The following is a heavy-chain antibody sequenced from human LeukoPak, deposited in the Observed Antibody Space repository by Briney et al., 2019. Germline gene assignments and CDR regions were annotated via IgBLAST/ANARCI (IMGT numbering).Heavy chain of an antibody. Sequence: GGSLRLSCAAAGFTFDDYGMSWVRQAPGKGLEWVSGINWNGGSTGYADSVKGRFTISRDNAKNSLYLQMNSLRAEDTALYYCARVPRLSLYYYYYYYMDVWGKGTTVTVSS. D-gene: IGHD3-16*02. V-gene: IGHV3-20*04. CDR3: ARVPRLSLYYYYYYYMDV. CDR2: INWNGGST. J-gene: IGHJ6*03. CDR1: GFTFDDYG.